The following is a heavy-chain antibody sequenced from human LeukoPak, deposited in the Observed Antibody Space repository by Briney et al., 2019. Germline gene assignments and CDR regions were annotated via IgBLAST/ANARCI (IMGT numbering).Heavy chain of an antibody. V-gene: IGHV1-69*04. J-gene: IGHJ5*02. D-gene: IGHD3-22*01. CDR2: IIPILGIA. Sequence: GASVKVSCKASGGTFSSYAISWVRQAPGQGLEWMGRIIPILGIANYAQKFQGRVTITADKSTSTAYMELSSLRSEDTAVYYCARERTAYYYDSSGHNWFDPWGQGTLVTVSS. CDR1: GGTFSSYA. CDR3: ARERTAYYYDSSGHNWFDP.